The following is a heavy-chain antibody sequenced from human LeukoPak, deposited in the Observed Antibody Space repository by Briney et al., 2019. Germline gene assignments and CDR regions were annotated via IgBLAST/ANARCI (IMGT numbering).Heavy chain of an antibody. D-gene: IGHD3-10*01. V-gene: IGHV4-34*01. J-gene: IGHJ5*02. Sequence: PSETLSLTCAVYGGSFSGYYWSWIRQPPGKGLEWIGEINHSGSTNYNPSLKSRVTISVDTSKNQFSLKLSSVTAADTAVYHCARGPGIRSQNWFDPWGQGTLVTVSS. CDR2: INHSGST. CDR1: GGSFSGYY. CDR3: ARGPGIRSQNWFDP.